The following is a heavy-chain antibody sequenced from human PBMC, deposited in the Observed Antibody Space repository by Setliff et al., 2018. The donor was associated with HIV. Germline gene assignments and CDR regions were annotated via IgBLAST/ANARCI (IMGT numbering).Heavy chain of an antibody. CDR2: IYYSGST. CDR3: ARAFDSSAPWIDL. Sequence: SETLSLTCTVSRGSISAYYWSWIRQPPGGTLEWIGYIYYSGSTNYNPSLKTRVTISVDKSKNQFSLKLTSVTAADTAVYYCARAFDSSAPWIDLWAQGTLVTVSS. CDR1: RGSISAYY. V-gene: IGHV4-59*12. J-gene: IGHJ5*02. D-gene: IGHD3-22*01.